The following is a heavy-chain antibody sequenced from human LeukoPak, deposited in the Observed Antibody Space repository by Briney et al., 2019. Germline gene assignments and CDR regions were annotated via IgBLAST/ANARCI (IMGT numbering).Heavy chain of an antibody. Sequence: GGSLRLSCAASGFTFSSYAMHWVRQAPGKGLEWVAVISYDGSNKYYADSVKGRFTISRDNSKNTLYLQMNSLRAEDTAVYYCARQRELDGWFDPWGQGTLVTVSS. CDR2: ISYDGSNK. J-gene: IGHJ5*02. V-gene: IGHV3-30*04. CDR3: ARQRELDGWFDP. D-gene: IGHD3/OR15-3a*01. CDR1: GFTFSSYA.